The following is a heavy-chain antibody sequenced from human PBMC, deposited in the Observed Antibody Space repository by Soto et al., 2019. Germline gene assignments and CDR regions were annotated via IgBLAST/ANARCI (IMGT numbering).Heavy chain of an antibody. CDR2: IWSDGSNK. D-gene: IGHD6-6*01. Sequence: QVQLVESGGGVVQPGRSLTLSCAASAFTFSNYAMHWVRQAPGKGLEWVAVIWSDGSNKFYADSVKGRFTISRGNSKNTVYLQMNSLRAEDTAVYYCARDRIATRVLDHWGQGTLVTVSS. CDR3: ARDRIATRVLDH. J-gene: IGHJ4*02. V-gene: IGHV3-33*01. CDR1: AFTFSNYA.